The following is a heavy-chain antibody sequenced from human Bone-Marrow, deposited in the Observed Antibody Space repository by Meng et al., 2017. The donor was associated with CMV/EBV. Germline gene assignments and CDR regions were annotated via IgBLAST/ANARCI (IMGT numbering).Heavy chain of an antibody. CDR3: ARAPVYGDYDSDAFDI. CDR1: GFTFSTYA. J-gene: IGHJ3*02. D-gene: IGHD4-17*01. CDR2: IYSGGTST. Sequence: GGSLRLSCAASGFTFSTYAMSWVRQAPGKGLEWVSVIYSGGTSTYYADSVKGRFTISRDNSKNTLYLQMNSLRAEDTAVYYCARAPVYGDYDSDAFDIWGQGTMVTVSS. V-gene: IGHV3-23*03.